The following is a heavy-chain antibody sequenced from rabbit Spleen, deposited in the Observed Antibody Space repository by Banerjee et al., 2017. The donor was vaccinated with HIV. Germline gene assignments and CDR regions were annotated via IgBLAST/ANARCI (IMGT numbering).Heavy chain of an antibody. J-gene: IGHJ4*01. CDR1: GFPFSEKAV. Sequence: QEQLVESGGGLVKPGASLTLTCKASGFPFSEKAVMCWVRQAPGKGLTWIACINVVTGKSVYASWAKGRFTFSRTSSTTVTLQMTSLTAADTATYFCARETKYSVYAFNLWGPGTLVTVS. V-gene: IGHV1S45*01. CDR3: ARETKYSVYAFNL. CDR2: INVVTGKS. D-gene: IGHD6-1*01.